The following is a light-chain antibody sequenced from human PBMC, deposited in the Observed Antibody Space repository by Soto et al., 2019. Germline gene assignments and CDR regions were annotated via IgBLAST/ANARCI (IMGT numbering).Light chain of an antibody. CDR2: AAS. CDR3: QQRNVWPPIT. CDR1: QDISSW. Sequence: DIQMTQSPSYVSASAGDRVTITCRASQDISSWLAWYQHKPGKAXKLLVYAASSLQSGVPSRFSGSGSGTDFTLPTNSLEPEDFAVYYGQQRNVWPPITFGQGTRLEIK. V-gene: IGKV1-12*01. J-gene: IGKJ5*01.